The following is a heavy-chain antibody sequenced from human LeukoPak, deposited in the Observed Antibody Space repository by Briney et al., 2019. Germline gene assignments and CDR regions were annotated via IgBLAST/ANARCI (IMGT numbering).Heavy chain of an antibody. Sequence: PGGSLRLSCAASGFTVSSNEMSWVRQAPGKGLEWVSSISGGSTYYADSRKGRFTISRDNSKNTLYLQMNSLRAEDTAVYQLAHGWLDPWGQGTLVTVSS. V-gene: IGHV3-38-3*01. J-gene: IGHJ5*02. CDR1: GFTVSSNE. D-gene: IGHD6-13*01. CDR2: ISGGST. CDR3: AHGWLDP.